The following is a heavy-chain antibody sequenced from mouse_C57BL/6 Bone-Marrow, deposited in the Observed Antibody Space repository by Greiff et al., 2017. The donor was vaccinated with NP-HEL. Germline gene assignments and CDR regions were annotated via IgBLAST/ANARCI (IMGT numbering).Heavy chain of an antibody. Sequence: QVHVKQPGAELVKPGASVKVSCKASGYTFTSYWMHWVKQRPGQGLEWIGRIHPSDSDTNYNQKFKGKATLTVDKSSSTAYMQLSSLTSEDSAVYYCASPLTGGRSYWGQGTTLTVSS. D-gene: IGHD4-1*01. CDR1: GYTFTSYW. CDR3: ASPLTGGRSY. V-gene: IGHV1-74*01. J-gene: IGHJ2*01. CDR2: IHPSDSDT.